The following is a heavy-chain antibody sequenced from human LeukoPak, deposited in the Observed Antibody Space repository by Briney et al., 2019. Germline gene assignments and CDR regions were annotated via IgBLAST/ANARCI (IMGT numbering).Heavy chain of an antibody. CDR3: AKGSGISPNYYYYMDV. J-gene: IGHJ6*03. CDR1: RFTFSSYA. Sequence: PGGSLRLSCAASRFTFSSYAMSWVRQAPGKGLEWVSAISGSGGSTYYADSVKGRFTISRAKNTLYLQMNSLRAEDTAVYCAKGSGISPNYYYYMDVWGKGTTVTVSS. CDR2: ISGSGGST. V-gene: IGHV3-23*01. D-gene: IGHD1-14*01.